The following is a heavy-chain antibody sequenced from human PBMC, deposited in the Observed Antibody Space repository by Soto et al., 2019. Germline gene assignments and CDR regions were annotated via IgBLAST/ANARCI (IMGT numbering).Heavy chain of an antibody. Sequence: QVQLQESGPGLVKPSQTLSLTCTVSHGSISSADSNWSWIRQHPGKGLEWIGYIYSSGSTYYNPSPKSRVTMSIDTSNNQFSMNLNSVTAADTAVYYCTRGLRSDWFDPWGQGTLVTVSS. CDR1: HGSISSADSN. CDR2: IYSSGST. CDR3: TRGLRSDWFDP. J-gene: IGHJ5*02. V-gene: IGHV4-31*03. D-gene: IGHD2-15*01.